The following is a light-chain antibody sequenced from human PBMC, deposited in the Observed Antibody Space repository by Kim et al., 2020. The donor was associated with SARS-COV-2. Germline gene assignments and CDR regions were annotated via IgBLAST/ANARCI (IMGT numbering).Light chain of an antibody. CDR1: QSVSSY. Sequence: EIVLTQSPATLSLSPGERATLSCRASQSVSSYLAWYQQKPGQAPRLLIYDASNRATGIPARFSGSGSGTDFTLTISSLEPEDFAVYYCQQRTNRPPFTFGPETKVDIK. V-gene: IGKV3-11*01. CDR3: QQRTNRPPFT. CDR2: DAS. J-gene: IGKJ3*01.